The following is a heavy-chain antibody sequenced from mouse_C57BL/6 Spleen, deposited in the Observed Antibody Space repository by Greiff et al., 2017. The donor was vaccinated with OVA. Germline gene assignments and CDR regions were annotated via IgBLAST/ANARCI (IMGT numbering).Heavy chain of an antibody. Sequence: QMKKEGAERARKGAEGTRGGKEAGEKENEHIRKGVKKRPGQGLEWIGRIYPVSGETNYNQKFMGKATFSVDRSSSTVYMVLNSLTSEDPAVYYCGRGWLLDYWGQGTTLTVSS. D-gene: IGHD2-3*01. J-gene: IGHJ2*01. V-gene: IGHV1-11*01. CDR1: GEKENEHI. CDR3: GRGWLLDY. CDR2: IYPVSGET.